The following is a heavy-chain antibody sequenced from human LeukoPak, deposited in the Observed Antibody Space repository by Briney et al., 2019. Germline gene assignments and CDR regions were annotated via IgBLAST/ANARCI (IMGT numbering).Heavy chain of an antibody. V-gene: IGHV4-59*08. CDR1: GGSISSYY. CDR2: IYYSGST. D-gene: IGHD4-23*01. J-gene: IGHJ6*03. CDR3: ARLAVAPGYYYYYMDV. Sequence: PSETLSLTYTVSGGSISSYYWSWIRQPPGKGLEWIGYIYYSGSTNYNPSLKSRVTISVDTSKNQFSLKLSSVTAADTAVYYCARLAVAPGYYYYYMDVWGKGTTVTVSS.